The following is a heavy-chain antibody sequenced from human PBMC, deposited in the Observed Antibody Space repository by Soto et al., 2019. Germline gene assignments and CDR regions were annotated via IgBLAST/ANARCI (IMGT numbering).Heavy chain of an antibody. CDR3: ANGLRPGYYYDMVV. CDR1: GFTFSSYG. J-gene: IGHJ6*02. V-gene: IGHV3-30*18. CDR2: ISYDGSSK. Sequence: QVQLVESGGGVVQPGRSLRLSCAASGFTFSSYGMHWVRQATGKGLEWVAVISYDGSSKYYADSVKGRFTISRDNSKNTLYLKKNSLRDEDTAVYYGANGLRPGYYYDMVVSGQGNTVTVS.